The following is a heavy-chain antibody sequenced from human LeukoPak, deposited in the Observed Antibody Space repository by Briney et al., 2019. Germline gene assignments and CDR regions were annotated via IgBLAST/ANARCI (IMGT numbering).Heavy chain of an antibody. CDR2: FDTEDGET. CDR3: AAVATPSHNSGYDWGWFDP. D-gene: IGHD5-12*01. J-gene: IGHJ5*02. Sequence: ASVNLSCKVSGSTLTELSMHWARQAHGKGHEWMGGFDTEDGETIYAQKFQGRVTMTEDTSTDTAHMELSSLRSEDTAVYYCAAVATPSHNSGYDWGWFDPWGQGTLVTVSS. CDR1: GSTLTELS. V-gene: IGHV1-24*01.